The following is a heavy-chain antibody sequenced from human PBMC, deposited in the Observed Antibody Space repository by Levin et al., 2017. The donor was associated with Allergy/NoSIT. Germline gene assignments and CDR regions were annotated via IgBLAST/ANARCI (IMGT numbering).Heavy chain of an antibody. Sequence: GGSLRLSCAASGFTISSNYMSWVRQAPGKGLEWVSVIYSGGSTYYADSVKGRFTISRDNSKNTLYLQMNSLRAEDTAVYYCARNYYGSGSLPHYWGQGTLVTVSS. J-gene: IGHJ4*02. V-gene: IGHV3-53*01. CDR1: GFTISSNY. CDR3: ARNYYGSGSLPHY. CDR2: IYSGGST. D-gene: IGHD3-10*01.